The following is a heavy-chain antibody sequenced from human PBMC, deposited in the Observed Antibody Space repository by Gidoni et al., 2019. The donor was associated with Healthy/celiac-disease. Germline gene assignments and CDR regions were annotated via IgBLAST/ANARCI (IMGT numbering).Heavy chain of an antibody. CDR3: AKDGGGYEGSHYYYGMDV. J-gene: IGHJ6*02. CDR2: ISGSGGST. V-gene: IGHV3-23*01. CDR1: GFTFSSYA. Sequence: EVQLLEAGGSLVQTGGSLRLSWAASGFTFSSYAMSWVRQAPGKGLEWVSAISGSGGSTYYADSVQGLFTISRDNSKNTLYLQMNSLRAEDTAVYYCAKDGGGYEGSHYYYGMDVWGQGTTVTVSS. D-gene: IGHD5-12*01.